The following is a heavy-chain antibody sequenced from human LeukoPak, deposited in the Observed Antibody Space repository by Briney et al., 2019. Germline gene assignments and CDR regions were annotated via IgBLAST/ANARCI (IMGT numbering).Heavy chain of an antibody. J-gene: IGHJ5*02. D-gene: IGHD6-13*01. CDR3: ARRRGGAAAQVAGLDP. Sequence: GESLKISCKGSGYSFTSYWIGWVRQMPGKGLEWMGIIYPGDSDTRYSPSFQGQVTISADKSISTAYPQWSSLKASDTAMYYCARRRGGAAAQVAGLDPWGQGTLVTVSS. CDR1: GYSFTSYW. CDR2: IYPGDSDT. V-gene: IGHV5-51*01.